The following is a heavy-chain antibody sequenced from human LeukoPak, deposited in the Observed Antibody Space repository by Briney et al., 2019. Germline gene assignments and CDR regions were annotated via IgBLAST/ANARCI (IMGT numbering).Heavy chain of an antibody. V-gene: IGHV3-23*01. CDR3: EGYNCSSTTCYTGGFDY. Sequence: PGGSLRLSCAASGFTFRSYAMSWVRQAPGKGLEWVSAISGSGGSTYYADSVKGRFTISRDNSKNTLYLQMNSLRAEDTAVYYCEGYNCSSTTCYTGGFDYWGQGTLVTVSS. J-gene: IGHJ4*02. CDR2: ISGSGGST. CDR1: GFTFRSYA. D-gene: IGHD2-2*02.